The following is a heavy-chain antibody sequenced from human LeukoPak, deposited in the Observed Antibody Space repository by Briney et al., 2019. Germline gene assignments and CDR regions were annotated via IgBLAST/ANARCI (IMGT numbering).Heavy chain of an antibody. J-gene: IGHJ4*02. V-gene: IGHV3-23*01. CDR3: AKPYDCRNLDCYAGWAH. D-gene: IGHD2-2*01. Sequence: PGGSLRLSCAASGFTFSAYAMSWVRQAPGRGLQWVSAISDSGHRTYYADSVKGQFTISRDNSKNTLSLQMNSLRAEDTAIYYFAKPYDCRNLDCYAGWAHWGQGVLVTVSS. CDR1: GFTFSAYA. CDR2: ISDSGHRT.